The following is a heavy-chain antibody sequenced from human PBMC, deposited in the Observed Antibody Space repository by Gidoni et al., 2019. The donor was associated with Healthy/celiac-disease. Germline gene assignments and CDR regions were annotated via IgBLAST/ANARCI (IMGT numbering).Heavy chain of an antibody. D-gene: IGHD6-19*01. CDR1: GYTFTGYY. CDR3: ARVGLYSSGWNWFDP. V-gene: IGHV1-2*04. J-gene: IGHJ5*02. CDR2: INPNSGGT. Sequence: VQLVQSGAEVKKPGASVKVSCKASGYTFTGYYMHWVRQARGQGLEWMGWINPNSGGTNYAQKFQGWVTMTRDTSISTAYMELSRLRSDDTAGYYCARVGLYSSGWNWFDPWGQGTLVTVSS.